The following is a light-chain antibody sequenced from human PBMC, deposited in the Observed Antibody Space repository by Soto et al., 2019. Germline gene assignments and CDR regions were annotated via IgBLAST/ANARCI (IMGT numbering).Light chain of an antibody. Sequence: DIVMTQSPATLSVSPGGRATLSCRASQSVSSSYLAWYQQKPGQAPRLLIYGASGRATGIPDRFSGSGSGTDFTLTISRLEPEDFAVYYCQQYYYWPPYTFGQGTKVDIK. J-gene: IGKJ2*01. V-gene: IGKV3-20*01. CDR1: QSVSSSY. CDR3: QQYYYWPPYT. CDR2: GAS.